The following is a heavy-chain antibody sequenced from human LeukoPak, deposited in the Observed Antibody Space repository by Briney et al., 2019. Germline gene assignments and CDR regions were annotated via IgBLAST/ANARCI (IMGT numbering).Heavy chain of an antibody. CDR2: ISYDGSNK. CDR3: ARMLLYRYYYYGTDV. CDR1: GFTFSSYA. Sequence: GRSLRLSCAASGFTFSSYAMHWVRQAPGKGLEWVAVISYDGSNKYYADSVKGRFTISRDNSKNTLYLQMNSLRAEDTAVYYCARMLLYRYYYYGTDVWGQGTTVTVSS. J-gene: IGHJ6*02. V-gene: IGHV3-30-3*01. D-gene: IGHD2-2*02.